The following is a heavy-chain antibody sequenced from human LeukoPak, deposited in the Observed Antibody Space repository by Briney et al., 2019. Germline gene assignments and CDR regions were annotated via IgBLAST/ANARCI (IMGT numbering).Heavy chain of an antibody. D-gene: IGHD3-22*01. CDR3: ARVDYYDSSGYYRYYFDY. J-gene: IGHJ4*02. Sequence: GGSLRLSCAASGFTFSSYSMNWVRQAPGKGLEWVSSISSSSSYIYYADSVKGRFTISRDNAKNSLYLQMNSLRAEDTALYYCARVDYYDSSGYYRYYFDYWGQGTLVTVSS. CDR1: GFTFSSYS. CDR2: ISSSSSYI. V-gene: IGHV3-21*04.